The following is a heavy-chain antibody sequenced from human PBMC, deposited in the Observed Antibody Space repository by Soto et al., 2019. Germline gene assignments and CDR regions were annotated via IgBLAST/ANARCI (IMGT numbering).Heavy chain of an antibody. CDR1: GFTFSSYS. CDR3: ARRTKRIAAAGNDY. J-gene: IGHJ4*02. D-gene: IGHD6-13*01. Sequence: PGGSLRLSCAASGFTFSSYSMNWVRQAPGKGLEWVSYISSSSSTIYYADSVKGRFTISRDNAKNSLYLQMNSLRAEDTAVYYCARRTKRIAAAGNDYWGQRTPVTVSS. V-gene: IGHV3-48*01. CDR2: ISSSSSTI.